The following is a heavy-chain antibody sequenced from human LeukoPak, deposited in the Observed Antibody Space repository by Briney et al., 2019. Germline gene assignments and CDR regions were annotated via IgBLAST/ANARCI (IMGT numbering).Heavy chain of an antibody. J-gene: IGHJ4*02. CDR2: ISSSSSYI. CDR1: GFTFSSYS. CDR3: ARDPGSGLDY. D-gene: IGHD3-10*01. V-gene: IGHV3-21*01. Sequence: GGSLRLSCAASGFTFSSYSMNWVRQAPGKGLEWVTSISSSSSYIYYADSVKGRFTISRDNAKNSLYLQMNSLRAEDTAVYYCARDPGSGLDYWGQGTLVTVSS.